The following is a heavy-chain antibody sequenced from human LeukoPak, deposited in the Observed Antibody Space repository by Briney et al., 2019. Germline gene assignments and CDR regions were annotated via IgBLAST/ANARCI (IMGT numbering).Heavy chain of an antibody. CDR1: GGSFRGYY. Sequence: SETLSLTCAVYGGSFRGYYWSWIRQPPGKGLEWIGEINHSGSTNYNPSLKSRVTISVDTSKNQFSLKLSSVTAADTAVYYCARGSASYGLDYWGQGTLVTVSS. J-gene: IGHJ4*02. V-gene: IGHV4-34*01. CDR2: INHSGST. D-gene: IGHD5-18*01. CDR3: ARGSASYGLDY.